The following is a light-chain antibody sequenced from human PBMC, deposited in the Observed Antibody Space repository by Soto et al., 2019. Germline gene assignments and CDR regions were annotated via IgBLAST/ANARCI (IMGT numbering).Light chain of an antibody. V-gene: IGKV1-5*01. CDR3: QQYNSYWT. Sequence: DIQMTQSPSTLSASVGYRFTITCRASQSISTWLAWYQQKPGKAPKLLIYDASSLESGVPSRFSGSGSGTDFTLTVSSLQPDDFATYYCQQYNSYWTFGQGTKVDIK. CDR1: QSISTW. J-gene: IGKJ1*01. CDR2: DAS.